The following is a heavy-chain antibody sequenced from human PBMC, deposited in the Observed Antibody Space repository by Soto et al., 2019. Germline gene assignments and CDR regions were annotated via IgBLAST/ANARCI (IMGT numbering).Heavy chain of an antibody. D-gene: IGHD2-2*01. J-gene: IGHJ4*02. V-gene: IGHV1-8*01. CDR1: GYTSTSYD. CDR2: MNPNSGNT. CDR3: ARVVPAAIPLDY. Sequence: ASVKVSCKASGYTSTSYDINWVRQATGQGLEWMGWMNPNSGNTGYAQKFQGRVTMTRNTSISTAYMELSSLRSEDTAVYYCARVVPAAIPLDYWGQGTLVTVSS.